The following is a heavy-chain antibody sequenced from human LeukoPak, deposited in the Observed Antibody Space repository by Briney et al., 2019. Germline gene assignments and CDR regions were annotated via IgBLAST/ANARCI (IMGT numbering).Heavy chain of an antibody. CDR2: IYYSGST. CDR3: ARDQLLWFGESNYYYYGMDV. CDR1: GGSISSYY. D-gene: IGHD3-10*01. V-gene: IGHV4-59*01. J-gene: IGHJ6*02. Sequence: ASETLSLTCTVSGGSISSYYWSRIRQPPGKGLEWIGYIYYSGSTNYNPSLKSRVTISVDTSKNQLSLKLSSVTAADTAVYYCARDQLLWFGESNYYYYGMDVWGQGTTVTVSS.